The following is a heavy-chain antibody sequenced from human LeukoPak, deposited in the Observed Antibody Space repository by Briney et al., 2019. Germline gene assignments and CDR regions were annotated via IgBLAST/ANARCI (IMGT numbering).Heavy chain of an antibody. J-gene: IGHJ4*02. CDR1: GFTFSSYS. CDR2: ISSSSSYI. D-gene: IGHD3-10*01. V-gene: IGHV3-21*01. Sequence: GGSLRLSCAASGFTFSSYSMNWVRQAPGKGLEWVSSISSSSSYIYYADSVKGRFTISRDNAKNSLYLQMNSLRAEDTAVYYCAGIYGLGSYSTDYWGQGTLVTVSS. CDR3: AGIYGLGSYSTDY.